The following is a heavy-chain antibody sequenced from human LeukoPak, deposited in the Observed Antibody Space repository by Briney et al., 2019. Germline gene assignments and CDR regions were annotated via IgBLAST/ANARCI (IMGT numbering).Heavy chain of an antibody. Sequence: GASVKVSCKASGYTFTSYDINWVRQATGQGLEWMGWINPGNGYTKFSQKFQGRVTITRDTSASTAYMELRSLRSEDTAQYYCARVLDYYFDYWGQGTLVTVSS. CDR1: GYTFTSYD. J-gene: IGHJ4*02. CDR3: ARVLDYYFDY. D-gene: IGHD3/OR15-3a*01. V-gene: IGHV1-3*01. CDR2: INPGNGYT.